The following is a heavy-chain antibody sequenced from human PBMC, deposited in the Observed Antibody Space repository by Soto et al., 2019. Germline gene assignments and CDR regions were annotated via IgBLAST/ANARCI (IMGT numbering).Heavy chain of an antibody. CDR2: IIPIFGTA. V-gene: IGHV1-69*13. Sequence: TSVKVSCKASGGSFSSYAISWVRQAPEQGLEWMGGIIPIFGTANYAQKFQGRVTITADESTSTAYMELSSLRSEDTAVYYCARDLRNYYDSSGYFPWGQGTLVTVSS. J-gene: IGHJ5*02. CDR1: GGSFSSYA. CDR3: ARDLRNYYDSSGYFP. D-gene: IGHD3-22*01.